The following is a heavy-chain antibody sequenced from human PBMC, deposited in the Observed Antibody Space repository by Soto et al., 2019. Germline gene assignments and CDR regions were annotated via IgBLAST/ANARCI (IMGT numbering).Heavy chain of an antibody. V-gene: IGHV1-69*01. CDR1: GDSFSSYA. D-gene: IGHD6-13*01. Sequence: QVQLVQSGAEMRKPGSSVKVSCKVSGDSFSSYAISWVRQAPGEGLEWVGGIIPIFETANYAQNFQGRVTITAVESTTTAYLEVTRLRPQDQAVFYCPASDSSSWQHDYWGQGTLITVSS. J-gene: IGHJ4*02. CDR3: PASDSSSWQHDY. CDR2: IIPIFETA.